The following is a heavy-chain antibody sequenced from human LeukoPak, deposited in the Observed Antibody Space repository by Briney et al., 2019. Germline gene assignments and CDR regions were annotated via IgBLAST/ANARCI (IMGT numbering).Heavy chain of an antibody. D-gene: IGHD6-25*01. J-gene: IGHJ4*02. V-gene: IGHV4-39*01. CDR1: GGSISIISSSTYY. CDR2: VYDGENS. CDR3: ARQLPTAAADTRGYFDY. Sequence: PPETPSLTCTVSGGSISIISSSTYYWGWIRQAPGKGLECIGSVYDGENSHYNPSLKSRATLSVDTSNNQFSLKLTSVTAADAAVYFCARQLPTAAADTRGYFDYWGQGTVVTVST.